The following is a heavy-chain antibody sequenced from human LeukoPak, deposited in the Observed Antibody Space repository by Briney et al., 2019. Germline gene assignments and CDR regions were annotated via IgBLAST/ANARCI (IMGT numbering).Heavy chain of an antibody. V-gene: IGHV3-30*18. J-gene: IGHJ4*02. CDR2: ISYDGSNK. Sequence: GRSLRLSCAASGFTFSSYGMHWVRQAPGKGLEWLAVISYDGSNKYYADSVKGRFTNSRDNSKNTLYLQMNSLRAEDTAVYYCAKDLGAVVPAAMGLDYWGQATLVTVSS. CDR1: GFTFSSYG. D-gene: IGHD2-2*01. CDR3: AKDLGAVVPAAMGLDY.